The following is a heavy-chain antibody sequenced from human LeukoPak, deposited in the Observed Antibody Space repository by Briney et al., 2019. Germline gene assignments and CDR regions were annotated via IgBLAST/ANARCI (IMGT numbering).Heavy chain of an antibody. CDR2: ISYSGST. D-gene: IGHD2-8*01. J-gene: IGHJ3*02. CDR3: ARWSVSDAFDI. CDR1: GDSISSHY. Sequence: PSETLSLTCTVSGDSISSHYWSWIRQPPGKGLELIGYISYSGSTNYNPSLKSRVTISVDTSKNQFSLKLSSVTAADTAVYYCARWSVSDAFDIWGQGTMVTVSS. V-gene: IGHV4-59*08.